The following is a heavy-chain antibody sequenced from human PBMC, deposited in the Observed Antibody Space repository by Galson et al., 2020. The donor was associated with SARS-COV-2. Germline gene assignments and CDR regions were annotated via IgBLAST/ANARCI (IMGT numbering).Heavy chain of an antibody. CDR1: GGSFSGYC. CDR3: ARAPDVDILTGDYADGFDI. CDR2: INHSGTT. J-gene: IGHJ3*02. D-gene: IGHD3-9*01. Sequence: SETLSLTCAVYGGSFSGYCWSWIRQPPGKGLEWIGEINHSGTTNYNPSLKSRITMSVDMSKNQFSLKLSSVTAADTAVYYCARAPDVDILTGDYADGFDICGQGTMVTVSS. V-gene: IGHV4-34*01.